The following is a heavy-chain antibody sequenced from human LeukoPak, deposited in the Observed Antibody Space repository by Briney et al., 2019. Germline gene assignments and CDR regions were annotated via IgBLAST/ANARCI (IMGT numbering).Heavy chain of an antibody. V-gene: IGHV3-48*01. CDR3: ARGGYTYGLDS. J-gene: IGHJ4*02. Sequence: GGSLRLSCAASGFALTSYSMNWVRQAPGKGLEWISYLSAAGRTIYYADSVQGRFSISRDTAKNTVSLQMGILRADDTAVYYCARGGYTYGLDSWGQGVLVVVSS. CDR1: GFALTSYS. D-gene: IGHD5-18*01. CDR2: LSAAGRTI.